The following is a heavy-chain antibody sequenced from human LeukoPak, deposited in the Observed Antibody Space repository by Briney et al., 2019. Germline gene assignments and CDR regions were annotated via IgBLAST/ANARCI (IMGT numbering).Heavy chain of an antibody. CDR1: GFTFSTYW. J-gene: IGHJ4*02. V-gene: IGHV3-7*01. CDR3: ARSVAGFFDY. CDR2: IKQDGTEK. D-gene: IGHD6-19*01. Sequence: GGSLRLSCAASGFTFSTYWMSWVRQAPGKGLEWVANIKQDGTEKHYVDSVKGRFTISRDNAKNSLYLQMNSLRAEDTAVYYCARSVAGFFDYWGQGTLVTVSS.